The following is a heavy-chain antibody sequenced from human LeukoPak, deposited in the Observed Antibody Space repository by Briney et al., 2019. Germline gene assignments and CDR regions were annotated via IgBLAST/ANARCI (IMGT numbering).Heavy chain of an antibody. D-gene: IGHD6-19*01. V-gene: IGHV1-2*02. CDR1: GYTFTGYY. CDR3: ARDLFGGIAVADTGVGAFDI. Sequence: AASVKVSCKASGYTFTGYYMHWVRQAPGQGLEWMGWINPNSGGTNYAQKFQGRVTMTRDTSISTAYMELSRLRSDDTAVYYCARDLFGGIAVADTGVGAFDIWGQGTMVTVSS. J-gene: IGHJ3*02. CDR2: INPNSGGT.